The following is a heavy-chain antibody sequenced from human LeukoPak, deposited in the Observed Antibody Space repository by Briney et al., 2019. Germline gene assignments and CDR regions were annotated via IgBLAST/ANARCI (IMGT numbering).Heavy chain of an antibody. Sequence: PSETLSLTCTVSGGSISSSSYYWGWIRQPPGKGLEWVANIKQDGSEKYYVDSVKGRFTISRDNAKNSLDLQMNSLRAEDTAVYYCARDKSYGDSADYWGQGTLVTVSS. CDR3: ARDKSYGDSADY. J-gene: IGHJ4*02. V-gene: IGHV3-7*01. D-gene: IGHD4-17*01. CDR2: IKQDGSEK. CDR1: GGSISSSSYY.